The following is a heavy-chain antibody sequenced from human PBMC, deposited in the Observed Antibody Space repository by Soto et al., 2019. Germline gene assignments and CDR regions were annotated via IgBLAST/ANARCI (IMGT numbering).Heavy chain of an antibody. D-gene: IGHD5-18*01. Sequence: QVQLVQSGAEVKKPGSSVKVSCKASGGTFSSYAISWVRQAPGQGLEWMGGIIPIFGTANYAQKFQGRVTITADESTSTAYMELSSLRTEDTAVYYCARDLSDTAMAPNSDYWGQGTLVTVSS. CDR2: IIPIFGTA. CDR1: GGTFSSYA. J-gene: IGHJ4*02. V-gene: IGHV1-69*01. CDR3: ARDLSDTAMAPNSDY.